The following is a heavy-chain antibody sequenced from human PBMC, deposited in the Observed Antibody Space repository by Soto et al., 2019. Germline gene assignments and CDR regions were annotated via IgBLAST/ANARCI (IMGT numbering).Heavy chain of an antibody. V-gene: IGHV4-59*01. Sequence: QVQLQESGPGLVKPSETLSLTCTVSGGSISSYYWSWIRQPPGKGLEWIGYIYYSGSTNYNPSLKSRVTISVDTSKNQFPLKLSSVTAADTAVYYCAREGHSNSWSPGPGDYYGMDVWGQGTTVTVSS. CDR2: IYYSGST. D-gene: IGHD6-13*01. CDR1: GGSISSYY. J-gene: IGHJ6*02. CDR3: AREGHSNSWSPGPGDYYGMDV.